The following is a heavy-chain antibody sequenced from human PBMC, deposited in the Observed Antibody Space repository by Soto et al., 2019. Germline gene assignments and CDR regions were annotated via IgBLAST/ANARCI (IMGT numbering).Heavy chain of an antibody. V-gene: IGHV1-24*01. CDR2: FDPEDGET. CDR3: ATVRQQLVPKGADSQNWFAP. CDR1: GYTLTELS. Sequence: ASVKVSCKVSGYTLTELSMHWVRQAPGKGLEWMGGFDPEDGETIYAQKFQGRVTMTEDTSTDTAYMELSSLRSEDTAVYYCATVRQQLVPKGADSQNWFAPWGQGTLVTVSS. J-gene: IGHJ5*02. D-gene: IGHD6-13*01.